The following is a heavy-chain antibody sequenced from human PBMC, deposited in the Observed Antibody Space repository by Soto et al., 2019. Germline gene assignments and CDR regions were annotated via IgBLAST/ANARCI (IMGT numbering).Heavy chain of an antibody. CDR2: ISSSSSYI. Sequence: PGGSLRLSCAASGFTFSSYNMNWVRQAPGKGLEWVSSISSSSSYIYYADSVKGRFTISRDNAKNSLYLQMNSLRAEDTAVYYCASTRREGQNNSYYYYGMDVWGQGTTVTVSS. V-gene: IGHV3-21*01. CDR3: ASTRREGQNNSYYYYGMDV. J-gene: IGHJ6*02. CDR1: GFTFSSYN.